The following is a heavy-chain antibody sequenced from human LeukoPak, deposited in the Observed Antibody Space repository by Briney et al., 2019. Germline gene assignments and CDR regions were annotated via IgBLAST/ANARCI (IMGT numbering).Heavy chain of an antibody. D-gene: IGHD3-10*01. CDR3: ARPSYYYDSRSYYKGRYYFDY. Sequence: SETLSLTCAVYGGSFSGYYWSWIRQPPGKGLEWIGEINHSGSTNYNPSLKSRVTISVDTSKNQFSLKLSSVTAADTAVYYCARPSYYYDSRSYYKGRYYFDYWGQGTLVTVSS. CDR1: GGSFSGYY. J-gene: IGHJ4*02. CDR2: INHSGST. V-gene: IGHV4-34*01.